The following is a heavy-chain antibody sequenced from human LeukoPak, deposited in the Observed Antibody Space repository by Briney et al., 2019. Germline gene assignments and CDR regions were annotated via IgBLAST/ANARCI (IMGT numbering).Heavy chain of an antibody. CDR2: IYYTGST. D-gene: IGHD4-17*01. CDR1: GSSISSSTYF. J-gene: IGHJ4*02. CDR3: ARGPQGVTRPEY. V-gene: IGHV4-39*01. Sequence: SETLSLTCTVSGSSISSSTYFWGWIRQPPGKGLEWIGTIYYTGSTYYNPSLKSRVTISVDTSKNQFSLKVRSVTAADTAVYYCARGPQGVTRPEYWGQGTLVTVSS.